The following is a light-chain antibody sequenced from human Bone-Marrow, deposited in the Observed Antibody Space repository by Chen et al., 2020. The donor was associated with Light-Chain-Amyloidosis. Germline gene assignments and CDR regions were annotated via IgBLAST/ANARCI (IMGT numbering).Light chain of an antibody. CDR2: DVT. V-gene: IGLV2-14*01. Sequence: QSALTHPASGSGAPGQSVPISCPGTTSDVGGSNFVSWYQQHPCKAPKVMIYDVTNRPSGVSNRFSGSKSGNTASLTISGLQAEDEGDYYCSSYTVTNVVVFGGGTKLTVL. J-gene: IGLJ2*01. CDR3: SSYTVTNVVV. CDR1: TSDVGGSNF.